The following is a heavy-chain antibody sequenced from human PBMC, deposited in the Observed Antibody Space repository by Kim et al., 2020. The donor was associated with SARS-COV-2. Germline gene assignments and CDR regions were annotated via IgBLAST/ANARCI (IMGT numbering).Heavy chain of an antibody. CDR2: ISWNSGSI. CDR1: GFTFDDYA. V-gene: IGHV3-9*01. CDR3: AKEPLFLAAAGNYYYGMDV. Sequence: GGSLRLSCAASGFTFDDYAMHWVRQAPGKGLEWVSGISWNSGSIGYADSVKGRFTISRDNAKNSLYLQMNSLRAEDTALYYCAKEPLFLAAAGNYYYGMDVWGQGTTVTVSS. D-gene: IGHD6-13*01. J-gene: IGHJ6*02.